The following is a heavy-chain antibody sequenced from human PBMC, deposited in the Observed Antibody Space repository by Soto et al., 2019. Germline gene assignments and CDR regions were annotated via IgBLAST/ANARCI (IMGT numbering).Heavy chain of an antibody. V-gene: IGHV1-69*01. J-gene: IGHJ3*02. CDR3: ARLFSSGWYGSFDAFDI. CDR2: IIPIFGTA. D-gene: IGHD6-19*01. CDR1: GGTFSSYA. Sequence: QVQLVQSGAEVKKPGSSVKVSCKASGGTFSSYAISWVRQAPGQGLEWMGGIIPIFGTANYAQKFQGRVTITADESTSTAYMELSSLRSEDTAVYDCARLFSSGWYGSFDAFDIWGQGTMVTVSS.